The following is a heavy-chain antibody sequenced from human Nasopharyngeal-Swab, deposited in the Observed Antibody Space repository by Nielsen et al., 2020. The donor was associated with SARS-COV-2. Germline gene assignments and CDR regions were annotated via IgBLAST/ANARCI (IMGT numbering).Heavy chain of an antibody. V-gene: IGHV4-61*01. Sequence: SETLSLTCTVSGGSVSSYIYSWSWIRPPPGKGLEWIGYVVYSGRTNYNPSLKSRVTISVDTSKDQFSLKLNSVTAADTAMYFCARTTTTTPFDSWGQGTLVAVSS. CDR1: GGSVSSYIYS. J-gene: IGHJ4*02. CDR3: ARTTTTTPFDS. D-gene: IGHD1-1*01. CDR2: VVYSGRT.